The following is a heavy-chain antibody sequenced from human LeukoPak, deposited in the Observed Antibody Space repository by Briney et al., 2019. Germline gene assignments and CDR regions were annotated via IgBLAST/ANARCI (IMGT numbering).Heavy chain of an antibody. CDR2: ITTSSTYI. D-gene: IGHD3-10*01. V-gene: IGHV3-21*01. CDR3: ARDVKSRRRQWFGELSVYYYYYMDV. CDR1: GFSFSTYN. Sequence: GESLRLSCAASGFSFSTYNMNWVRQAPGKGLEWVSSITTSSTYIYYADSVKGRFTISRDNAKNSLYLQMNSLRAEDTAVYYCARDVKSRRRQWFGELSVYYYYYMDVWGKGTTVTISS. J-gene: IGHJ6*03.